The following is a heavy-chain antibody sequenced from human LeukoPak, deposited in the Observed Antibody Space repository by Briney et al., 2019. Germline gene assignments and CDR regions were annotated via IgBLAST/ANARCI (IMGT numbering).Heavy chain of an antibody. CDR1: GGSIGSDYY. D-gene: IGHD3-22*01. Sequence: SQTLSLTCSVSGGSIGSDYYWSWIRQPPGKGLEWIGYIYFTGHTYYNPSLKDRVSVSVDTSKNQFSLKLNSVTAADTAVYYCARVRYYDNSADSWGQGTLVTVSS. CDR2: IYFTGHT. CDR3: ARVRYYDNSADS. V-gene: IGHV4-30-4*01. J-gene: IGHJ4*02.